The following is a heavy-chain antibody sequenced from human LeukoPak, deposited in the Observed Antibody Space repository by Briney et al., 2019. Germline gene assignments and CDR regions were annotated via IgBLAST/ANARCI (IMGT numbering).Heavy chain of an antibody. CDR2: INHSGST. D-gene: IGHD6-13*01. CDR3: ARGRGGQQLTTWDY. CDR1: CGSFSGYY. V-gene: IGHV4-34*01. Sequence: RPSETLSLTCAVYCGSFSGYYWSWIRQPPGKGLEWIGEINHSGSTHYNPSLKSRVTISVDTSKNQFSLKLRSVTAADTAVYYCARGRGGQQLTTWDYWGQGTLVTVSS. J-gene: IGHJ4*02.